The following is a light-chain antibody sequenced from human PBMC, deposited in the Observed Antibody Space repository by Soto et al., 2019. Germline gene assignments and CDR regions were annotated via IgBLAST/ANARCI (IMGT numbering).Light chain of an antibody. Sequence: QSALTQPPSASGSPGQSVTISCTGTSSDVGGYNSVSWYQHHPGKAPKLMIYAVSRRPSRVPDRFSGSKSGNTASLTVSGLQAEDEADYYCGSYSGSINVVFGGGTKLTVL. CDR3: GSYSGSINVV. J-gene: IGLJ2*01. CDR1: SSDVGGYNS. V-gene: IGLV2-8*01. CDR2: AVS.